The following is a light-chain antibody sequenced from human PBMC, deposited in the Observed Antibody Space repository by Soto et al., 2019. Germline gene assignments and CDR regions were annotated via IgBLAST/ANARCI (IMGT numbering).Light chain of an antibody. J-gene: IGKJ1*01. CDR1: QSVSSN. V-gene: IGKV3-15*01. CDR3: EQDYLWRR. Sequence: VSLTPEDRATLSCRASQSVSSNLAGYQQKPGQAPRLLIYDASTRATGIPARFSGSGSGTEFTLTFFSLASEDFAVCCWEQDYLWRRFGERGMV. CDR2: DAS.